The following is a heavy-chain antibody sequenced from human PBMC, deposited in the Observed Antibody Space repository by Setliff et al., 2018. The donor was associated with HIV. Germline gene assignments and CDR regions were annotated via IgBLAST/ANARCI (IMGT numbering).Heavy chain of an antibody. Sequence: SETLSLTCAVYGGSFSGFYWNWIRQAPGKGLEWIGEINHSRRTKYNPSLKIRVTISVDTSKNQFSLKLSSVTAADTAFYYCARGFSGDYLFTGYLDVWGKGTTVTVSS. CDR1: GGSFSGFY. CDR2: INHSRRT. CDR3: ARGFSGDYLFTGYLDV. D-gene: IGHD3-22*01. J-gene: IGHJ6*03. V-gene: IGHV4-34*01.